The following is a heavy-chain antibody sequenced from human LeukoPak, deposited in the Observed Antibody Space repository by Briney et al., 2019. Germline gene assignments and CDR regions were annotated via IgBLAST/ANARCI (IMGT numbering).Heavy chain of an antibody. CDR3: ARHGPLYDIWSAQFYFDY. CDR2: IYFSGTT. Sequence: SETLSLTCTVFGDSISTYYWSWIRQPPGKRLEWIGYIYFSGTTNYNPSLKSRVTISVDTSKNQFSLRLSSVTAADTAVYYCARHGPLYDIWSAQFYFDYWGQGTLVTVSS. J-gene: IGHJ4*02. V-gene: IGHV4-59*08. CDR1: GDSISTYY. D-gene: IGHD3-3*01.